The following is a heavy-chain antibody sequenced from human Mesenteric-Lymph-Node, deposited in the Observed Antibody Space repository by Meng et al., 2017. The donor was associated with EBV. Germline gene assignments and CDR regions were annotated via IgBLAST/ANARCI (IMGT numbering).Heavy chain of an antibody. CDR2: TYYRSKWYN. V-gene: IGHV6-1*01. CDR3: ARGATSVFDL. J-gene: IGHJ2*01. CDR1: GDSVSSNSAA. Sequence: QVQLQQSGPGLVKPSXXXXPXXAISGDSVSSNSAAWNWIRQSPSRGLEWLGRTYYRSKWYNDYAVFVKSRITINPDTSKNQFSLQLNSVTPEDTAVYYCARGATSVFDLWGRGTLVTVSS.